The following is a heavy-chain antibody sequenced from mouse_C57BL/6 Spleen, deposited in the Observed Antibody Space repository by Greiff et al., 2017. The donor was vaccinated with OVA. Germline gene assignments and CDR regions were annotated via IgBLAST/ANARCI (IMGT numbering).Heavy chain of an antibody. V-gene: IGHV1-59*01. J-gene: IGHJ4*01. CDR2: IDPSDSYT. CDR1: GYTFTSYW. CDR3: ARYPYDGYYGGAMDY. Sequence: VQLQQPGAELVRPGTSVKLSCKASGYTFTSYWMHWVKQRPGQGLEWIGVIDPSDSYTNSNQKFKGKATLTVDTSSSTAYMHLSSLTSEDSAVYYCARYPYDGYYGGAMDYWGQGTSVTVSS. D-gene: IGHD2-3*01.